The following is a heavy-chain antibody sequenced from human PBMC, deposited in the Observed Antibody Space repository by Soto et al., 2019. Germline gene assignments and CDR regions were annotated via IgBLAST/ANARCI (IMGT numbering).Heavy chain of an antibody. CDR3: AKDQREWQLVGEFDY. J-gene: IGHJ4*02. Sequence: GGSLRLSCAASGFTFSSYAMSWVRQAPGKGLEWVSAISGSGGSTYYADSVKGRFTISRDNSKNTLYLQMNSLRAEDTAVYYCAKDQREWQLVGEFDYWGQGTLVTVSS. D-gene: IGHD6-13*01. V-gene: IGHV3-23*01. CDR2: ISGSGGST. CDR1: GFTFSSYA.